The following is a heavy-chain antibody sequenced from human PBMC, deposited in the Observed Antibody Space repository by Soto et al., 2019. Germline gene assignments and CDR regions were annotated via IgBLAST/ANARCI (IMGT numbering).Heavy chain of an antibody. J-gene: IGHJ6*02. CDR3: ARGGVYYDSSGYYSHYGMDV. Sequence: QVQLVQSGAEVKKPGASVKVSCKASGYTFTSYDINWVRQATGQGLEWMGWMNPNSGNTGYAQKFQGRVTMTRNTSISTAYMELSSLSSEDTAVYYCARGGVYYDSSGYYSHYGMDVWGQGTTVTVSS. CDR2: MNPNSGNT. CDR1: GYTFTSYD. V-gene: IGHV1-8*01. D-gene: IGHD3-22*01.